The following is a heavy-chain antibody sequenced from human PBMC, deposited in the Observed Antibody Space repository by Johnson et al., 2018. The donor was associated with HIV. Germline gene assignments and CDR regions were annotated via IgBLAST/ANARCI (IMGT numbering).Heavy chain of an antibody. Sequence: QVQLVESGGGLVQPGGSLRLSCAASGFTFSSYGMHWVRQAPGKGLEWVAFIRYDGSNKYYADSVKGRFTISRDNSKNTLYLQMNSLRAEDTAVYYCARARMTTVTNDAFDIWGQGTMVTVSS. V-gene: IGHV3-30*02. D-gene: IGHD4-17*01. CDR3: ARARMTTVTNDAFDI. J-gene: IGHJ3*02. CDR2: IRYDGSNK. CDR1: GFTFSSYG.